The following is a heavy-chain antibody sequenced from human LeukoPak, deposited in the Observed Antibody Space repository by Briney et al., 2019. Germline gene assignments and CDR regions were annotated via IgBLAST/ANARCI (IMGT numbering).Heavy chain of an antibody. D-gene: IGHD3-22*01. CDR1: GGSISSYY. Sequence: PSETLSLTCTVSGGSISSYYWSWIRQPPGKGLEWIGYIYYSGSTNYNPSLKSRVTISVDTSKNQFSLKLSSVTAADTAVYYRARDGRDYDSSGQLNAFDIWGQGTMVTVSS. CDR2: IYYSGST. J-gene: IGHJ3*02. CDR3: ARDGRDYDSSGQLNAFDI. V-gene: IGHV4-59*01.